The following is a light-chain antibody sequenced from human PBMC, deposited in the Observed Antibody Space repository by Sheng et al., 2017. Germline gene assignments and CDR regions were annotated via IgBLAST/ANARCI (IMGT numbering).Light chain of an antibody. CDR2: QAS. V-gene: IGKV1-5*03. CDR1: QTITIW. CDR3: QQYKSYPRT. J-gene: IGKJ1*01. Sequence: DIQMTQSPSTLSASVGDRVTFTCRASQTITIWLAWYQQKPGKAPKLLISQASSLESGVPSRFSGSGSGTEFTLTISSLQPDDFATYYCQQYKSYPRTYGQGTKGGNQT.